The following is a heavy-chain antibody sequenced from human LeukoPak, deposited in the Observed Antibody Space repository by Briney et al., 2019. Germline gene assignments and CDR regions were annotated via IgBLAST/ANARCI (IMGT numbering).Heavy chain of an antibody. V-gene: IGHV1-8*01. CDR2: MNPNSGNT. J-gene: IGHJ1*01. Sequence: ASVKVSCKASGYTFTSYDINWVRQATGQGLEWMGWMNPNSGNTGYAQKFQGRVTMTRNTSISTAYMELSSLRSEDMAVYYCARAPYCSSTSCPKYFQHWGQGTLVTVSS. CDR1: GYTFTSYD. CDR3: ARAPYCSSTSCPKYFQH. D-gene: IGHD2-2*01.